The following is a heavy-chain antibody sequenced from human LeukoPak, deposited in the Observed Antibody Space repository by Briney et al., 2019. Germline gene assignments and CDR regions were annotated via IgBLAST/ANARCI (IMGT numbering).Heavy chain of an antibody. V-gene: IGHV5-51*01. D-gene: IGHD2-2*01. CDR2: IYPGDSDT. CDR1: GYTFTNFW. CDR3: ARQISSSHPPGD. Sequence: GESLKISCKASGYTFTNFWIGWVRQTPAQPLEGGGIIYPGDSDTRYSPSFQGQVTISADKSINTAYLQWSSLKASDTAMYYCARQISSSHPPGDWGQGTLVTVSS. J-gene: IGHJ4*02.